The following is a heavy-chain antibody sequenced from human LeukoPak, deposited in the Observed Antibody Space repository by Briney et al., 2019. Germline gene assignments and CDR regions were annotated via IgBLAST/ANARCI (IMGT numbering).Heavy chain of an antibody. CDR1: GYTFTSYD. CDR2: MNPNSGNT. J-gene: IGHJ6*03. CDR3: ARYKVGATARRYYYYYMDV. D-gene: IGHD1-26*01. Sequence: ASVKVSCKASGYTFTSYDINWVRQATGQGLEWMGWMNPNSGNTGYAQKFQGRVTMTRNTSISTAYMELSSLRSEDTAVYYCARYKVGATARRYYYYYMDVWGKGTTVTISS. V-gene: IGHV1-8*02.